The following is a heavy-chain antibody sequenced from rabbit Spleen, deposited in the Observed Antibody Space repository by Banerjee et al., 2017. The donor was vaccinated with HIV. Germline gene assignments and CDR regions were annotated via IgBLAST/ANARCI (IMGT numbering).Heavy chain of an antibody. CDR1: GFSFSSSYY. Sequence: QEQLEESGGDLVKPEGSLTLTCTASGFSFSSSYYMYWVRQAPGKGLEWIGCIFSSSDITWYATWAKGRFTCSKTSSTTVTLQMTRLTAADTATYFCARDTSSSFSSYGMDLWGPGTLVTVS. CDR3: ARDTSSSFSSYGMDL. CDR2: IFSSSDIT. D-gene: IGHD1-1*01. V-gene: IGHV1S45*01. J-gene: IGHJ6*01.